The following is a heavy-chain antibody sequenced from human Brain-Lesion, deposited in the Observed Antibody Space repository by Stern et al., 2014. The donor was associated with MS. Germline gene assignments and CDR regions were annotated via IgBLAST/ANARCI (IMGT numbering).Heavy chain of an antibody. CDR3: ARASGLFEY. CDR1: GGSISRSTYY. Sequence: QVQLVESGPGLVKPSETLSLTCTVSGGSISRSTYYWGWLRLSPGKGLEWIGSVYYSGSPFYNPSLKSRVTLSVPLSPNQFSLPLASVTAADTGLYYCARASGLFEYWGQGVLVTVSS. V-gene: IGHV4-39*01. J-gene: IGHJ4*02. CDR2: VYYSGSP. D-gene: IGHD3-16*01.